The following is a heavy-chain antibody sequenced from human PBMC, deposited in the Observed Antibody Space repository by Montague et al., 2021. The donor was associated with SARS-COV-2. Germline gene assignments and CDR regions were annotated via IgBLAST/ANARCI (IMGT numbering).Heavy chain of an antibody. CDR3: ATQAGGFTPGSLDY. D-gene: IGHD6-13*01. V-gene: IGHV4-59*08. CDR1: GGSINSFY. Sequence: SETLSLTCTVSGGSINSFYWSWVRQSPGKRMEWIGYIHHSGSTKYNPYLQSRVTMSLDTSRNQLSLKLSSVTAADTAIYYCATQAGGFTPGSLDYWGQGTLVTVSS. CDR2: IHHSGST. J-gene: IGHJ4*02.